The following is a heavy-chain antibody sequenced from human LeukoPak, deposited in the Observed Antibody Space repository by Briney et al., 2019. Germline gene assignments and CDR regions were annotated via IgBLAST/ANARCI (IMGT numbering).Heavy chain of an antibody. CDR1: GFTFSSYG. CDR3: AKDFGVVEWELLADP. V-gene: IGHV3-30*02. D-gene: IGHD1-26*01. CDR2: IRYDGSNK. Sequence: GQSLRLACAASGFTFSSYGMHWVSQAPGKGLEWVAFIRYDGSNKYYADSVKGRFTISRDNSKNTLYLQMNSLRAEDTAVYYCAKDFGVVEWELLADPWGQGTLVTVSS. J-gene: IGHJ5*02.